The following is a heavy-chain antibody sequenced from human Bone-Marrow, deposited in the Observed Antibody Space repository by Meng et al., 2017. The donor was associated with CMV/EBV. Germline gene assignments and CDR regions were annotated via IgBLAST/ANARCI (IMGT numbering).Heavy chain of an antibody. D-gene: IGHD3-3*01. CDR3: ARVIYYDFWSGYLYYYYGMDV. J-gene: IGHJ6*02. CDR1: GGPFSGYY. CDR2: INHSGST. V-gene: IGHV4-34*01. Sequence: LEPSSFTCAAYGGPFSGYYWSWIRQPPGKGLEWIGEINHSGSTNYNPSLKSRVTISVDTSKNQFSLKLSSVTAADTAVYYCARVIYYDFWSGYLYYYYGMDVWGQGTTVTVSS.